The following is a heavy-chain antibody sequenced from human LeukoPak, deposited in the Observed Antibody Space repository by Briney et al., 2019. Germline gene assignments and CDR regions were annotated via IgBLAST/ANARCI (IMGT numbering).Heavy chain of an antibody. V-gene: IGHV4-4*07. CDR2: IYTSGST. CDR3: ARNLIVVVPAAIIWFDP. D-gene: IGHD2-2*02. Sequence: SETLSLTCTVSGGSISSYYWSWIRQPAGTGLEWIGRIYTSGSTNYDPSLKSRVTISVDTSKSQCSLKLSSVTAADTAVYYCARNLIVVVPAAIIWFDPWGQGTLVTVSS. J-gene: IGHJ5*02. CDR1: GGSISSYY.